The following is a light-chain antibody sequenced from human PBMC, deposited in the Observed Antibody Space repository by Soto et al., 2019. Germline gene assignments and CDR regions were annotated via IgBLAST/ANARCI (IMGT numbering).Light chain of an antibody. CDR2: GAS. Sequence: ELVLTQSPGTLSLSPVERANLSCRASQSVSSNYLAWYQQKPGQAPRLLIYGASSRATGIPDRFSGSGSGTDFTLTISRLEPEDFAVYYCQQQGSSPITFGQGTRLEIK. V-gene: IGKV3-20*01. J-gene: IGKJ5*01. CDR1: QSVSSNY. CDR3: QQQGSSPIT.